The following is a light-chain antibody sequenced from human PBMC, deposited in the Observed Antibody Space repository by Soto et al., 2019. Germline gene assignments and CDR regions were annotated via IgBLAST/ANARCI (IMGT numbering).Light chain of an antibody. CDR1: QSVGKS. V-gene: IGKV3-20*01. Sequence: EIVLTQSPGTLSLSPGERATLSCRASQSVGKSLAWYQQKPGQAPRPLIYGASTRATGIPDRFSGSGSGTDFTLTISRLEPEDFAVYYCQQYGGSPRTFGQGTKVDIK. J-gene: IGKJ1*01. CDR2: GAS. CDR3: QQYGGSPRT.